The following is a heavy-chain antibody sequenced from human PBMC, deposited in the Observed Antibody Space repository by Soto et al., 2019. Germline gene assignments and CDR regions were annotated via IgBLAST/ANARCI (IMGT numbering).Heavy chain of an antibody. CDR3: AKRYCSSTTCYPGYYYYYYGMDV. CDR2: ISGSGGST. CDR1: GFTFSSYA. J-gene: IGHJ6*02. V-gene: IGHV3-23*01. Sequence: PVGSLRLSCAASGFTFSSYAMSWVRQSPGKGLEWVSAISGSGGSTYYADSVKGRFTISRDNSKNTLYLQMNSLRAEDTAVYYCAKRYCSSTTCYPGYYYYYYGMDVWGQGTTVPVSS. D-gene: IGHD2-2*01.